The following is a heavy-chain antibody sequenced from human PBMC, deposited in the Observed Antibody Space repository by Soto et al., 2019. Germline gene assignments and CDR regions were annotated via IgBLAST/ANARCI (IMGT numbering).Heavy chain of an antibody. J-gene: IGHJ6*02. CDR1: GFTFSSYS. CDR3: AREASERFLEWGLYGMDV. Sequence: GGSLRLSCAASGFTFSSYSMNWVRQAPGKGLEWVSYISSSSSTIYYADSVKGRFTISRDNAKNSLYLQMNSLRDEDTAVYYCAREASERFLEWGLYGMDVWGQGTTVTVSS. D-gene: IGHD3-3*01. CDR2: ISSSSSTI. V-gene: IGHV3-48*02.